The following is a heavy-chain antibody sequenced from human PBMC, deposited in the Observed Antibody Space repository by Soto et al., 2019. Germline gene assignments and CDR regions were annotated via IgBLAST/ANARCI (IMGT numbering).Heavy chain of an antibody. CDR1: GGYIRSSIYY. V-gene: IGHV4-39*01. CDR3: ARWFYYDSGSYYQGDY. CDR2: IYYSGTT. D-gene: IGHD3-10*01. Sequence: PSETKRLPSTVFGGYIRSSIYYWGWIRQPPGEGLEWIGSIYYSGTTHYNPSLKSRVTMSVDTSKNQFSLMLSSVTAADTAVYYCARWFYYDSGSYYQGDYWGQRTLVTVSS. J-gene: IGHJ4*02.